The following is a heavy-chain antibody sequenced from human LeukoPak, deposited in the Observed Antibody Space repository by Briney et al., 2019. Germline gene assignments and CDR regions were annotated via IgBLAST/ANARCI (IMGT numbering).Heavy chain of an antibody. J-gene: IGHJ4*02. V-gene: IGHV3-48*01. Sequence: QPGGSLRLSCAASGFTFSSYGMNWVRQAPGKRLEWVSYISSSSDSIHYADSVKGRFTISRENAKNSVYLQMNSLRVGDTAVYYCGRGGGGGSSWWFPEDYWGQGTRVIVSS. D-gene: IGHD6-13*01. CDR1: GFTFSSYG. CDR3: GRGGGGGSSWWFPEDY. CDR2: ISSSSDSI.